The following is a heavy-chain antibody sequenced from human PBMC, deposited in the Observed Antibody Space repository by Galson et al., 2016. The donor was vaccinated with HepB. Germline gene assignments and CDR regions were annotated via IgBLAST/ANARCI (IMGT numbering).Heavy chain of an antibody. V-gene: IGHV3-66*01. CDR1: GFTVSSNY. J-gene: IGHJ4*02. Sequence: SLRLSCAASGFTVSSNYMSWVRQAPGKGLEWVSIMYSGGSPFYADSVKGRFTISRDTSRNTLYLQMNSLRDDDTAVYYCARDPGGKFSDGSIDYWGQGTLVTVS. CDR2: MYSGGSP. CDR3: ARDPGGKFSDGSIDY. D-gene: IGHD5-24*01.